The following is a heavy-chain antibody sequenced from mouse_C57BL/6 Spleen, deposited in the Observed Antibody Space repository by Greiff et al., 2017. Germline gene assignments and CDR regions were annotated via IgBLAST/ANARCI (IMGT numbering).Heavy chain of an antibody. CDR2: IDPSDSYT. Sequence: QVQLQQPGAELVKPGASVKLSCKASGYTFTSYWMQWVKQRPGQGLEWIGEIDPSDSYTNYNQKFKGKATLTVDKPSSTAYMQLSSLTSEDSAVYYCAREGLWYYGSSPSYAMDYWGQGTSVTVSS. V-gene: IGHV1-50*01. J-gene: IGHJ4*01. CDR3: AREGLWYYGSSPSYAMDY. D-gene: IGHD1-1*01. CDR1: GYTFTSYW.